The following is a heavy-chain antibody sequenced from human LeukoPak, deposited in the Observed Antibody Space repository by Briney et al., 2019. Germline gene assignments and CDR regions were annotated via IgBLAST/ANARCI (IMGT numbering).Heavy chain of an antibody. V-gene: IGHV3-7*01. CDR2: IKQDGSEK. CDR1: GFTFSIYW. CDR3: AREGYYFEY. Sequence: GGSLRLPCAASGFTFSIYWMSWVRQAPGKGLEWVANIKQDGSEKYYVDSVKGRVTISRDNAKNSLYLQMNSLRAEDTAVYYCAREGYYFEYWGQGTLVTVPS. J-gene: IGHJ4*02.